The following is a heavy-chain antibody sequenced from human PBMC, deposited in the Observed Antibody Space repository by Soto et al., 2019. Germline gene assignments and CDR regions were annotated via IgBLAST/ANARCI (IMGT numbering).Heavy chain of an antibody. J-gene: IGHJ4*02. CDR3: AKGWLAARSLIFDY. CDR2: ISGSGGST. CDR1: GFTFSSYA. Sequence: EVQLLESGGGLVQPGGSLRLSCAASGFTFSSYAMSWVRQAPGKGLEWVSAISGSGGSTYYAGSVKGRFTISRDNSKNPLYLQMNSLRAEDTAVYYCAKGWLAARSLIFDYWGQGTLVTVSS. V-gene: IGHV3-23*01. D-gene: IGHD6-6*01.